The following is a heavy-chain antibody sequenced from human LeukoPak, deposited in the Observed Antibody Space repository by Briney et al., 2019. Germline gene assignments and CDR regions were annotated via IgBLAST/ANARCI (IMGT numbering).Heavy chain of an antibody. CDR1: GYTFTSYG. CDR2: INPSGGST. V-gene: IGHV1-46*01. D-gene: IGHD6-6*01. J-gene: IGHJ4*02. Sequence: VASVKVSCKASGYTFTSYGISWVRQAPGQGLEWMGIINPSGGSTSYAQKFQGRVTMTRDTSTSTVYMELSSLRSEDTAVYYCARDGQGGIAARPAYYFDYWGQGTLVTVSS. CDR3: ARDGQGGIAARPAYYFDY.